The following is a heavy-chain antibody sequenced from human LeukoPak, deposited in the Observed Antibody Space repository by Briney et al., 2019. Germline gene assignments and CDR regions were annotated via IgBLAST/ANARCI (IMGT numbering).Heavy chain of an antibody. CDR2: ISAYNGNT. CDR1: GYTFTSYG. CDR3: AREEYSSGWYPYFDY. V-gene: IGHV1-18*04. Sequence: ASVKVSCKASGYTFTSYGISWARQAPGQGLEWMGWISAYNGNTNYAQKLQGRVTMTTDTSTSTAYMELRSLRSDDTAVYYCAREEYSSGWYPYFDYWGQGTLATVSS. J-gene: IGHJ4*02. D-gene: IGHD6-19*01.